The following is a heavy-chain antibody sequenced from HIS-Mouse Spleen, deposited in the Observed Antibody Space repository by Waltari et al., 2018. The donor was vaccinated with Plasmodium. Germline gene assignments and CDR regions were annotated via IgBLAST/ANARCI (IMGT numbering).Heavy chain of an antibody. V-gene: IGHV4-34*01. CDR2: INHSGST. CDR1: GGSFSGYY. D-gene: IGHD3-10*01. Sequence: QVQLQQWGAGLLQPSETLSLTCPVYGGSFSGYYWSWIRQPPGKGLEWIGEINHSGSTNYNPSLKSRVTISVDTSKNQFSLKLSSVTAADTAVYYCASSGSGSYYYWGQGTLVTVSS. J-gene: IGHJ4*02. CDR3: ASSGSGSYYY.